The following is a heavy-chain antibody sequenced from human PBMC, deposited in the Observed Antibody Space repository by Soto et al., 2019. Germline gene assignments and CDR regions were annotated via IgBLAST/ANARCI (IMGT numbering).Heavy chain of an antibody. CDR1: GFTFTSSA. CDR3: AADRRFLEWLTLDY. V-gene: IGHV1-58*01. D-gene: IGHD3-3*01. CDR2: IVVGSGNT. J-gene: IGHJ4*02. Sequence: ASVKVSCKASGFTFTSSAVQWVRQARGQRLEWIGWIVVGSGNTNYAQKFQERVTITRDMSTSTAYMELNSLRSEDTAVYYCAADRRFLEWLTLDYWGQGTLVTVSS.